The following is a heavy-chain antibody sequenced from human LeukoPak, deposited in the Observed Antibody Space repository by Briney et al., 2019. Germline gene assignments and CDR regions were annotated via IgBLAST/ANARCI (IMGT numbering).Heavy chain of an antibody. CDR1: GFTFSSYG. J-gene: IGHJ4*02. Sequence: GGSLRLSCAASGFTFSSYGMHWVRQAPGKGLEWVAFIRYDGSNKYYADSVKGRFTISRDNSKNTLYLQMNSLRAEDTAVYYCAKGQRLTWIQPFDYWGQGNLVTVSS. CDR3: AKGQRLTWIQPFDY. CDR2: IRYDGSNK. V-gene: IGHV3-30*02. D-gene: IGHD5-18*01.